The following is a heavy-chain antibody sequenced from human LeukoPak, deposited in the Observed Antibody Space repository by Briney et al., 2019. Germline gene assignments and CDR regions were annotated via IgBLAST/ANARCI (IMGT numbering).Heavy chain of an antibody. D-gene: IGHD3-10*01. V-gene: IGHV3-43*02. CDR2: ISGDGGST. CDR1: GFTFDDYA. J-gene: IGHJ4*02. Sequence: GGSLRLSCAASGFTFDDYAMHWVRQAPGKGLEWVSLISGDGGSTCYADSVKGRFTISRDNSKNSLYLQMNSLRTEDTALYYCAKDIDGPYYYYGSGSSDYWGQGTLVTVSS. CDR3: AKDIDGPYYYYGSGSSDY.